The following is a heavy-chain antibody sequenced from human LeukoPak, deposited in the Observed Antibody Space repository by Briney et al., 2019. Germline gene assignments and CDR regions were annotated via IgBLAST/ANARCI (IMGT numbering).Heavy chain of an antibody. Sequence: GGSLRLSCAASGFTFSSYSMNWVRQAPGKGLEWISSISSSSSYIYYADSVKGRFTISRDDAKNSLYLQMNSLRAEDTAVYYCARDLSGPMAPYWGQGTLVTVSP. J-gene: IGHJ4*02. CDR1: GFTFSSYS. CDR2: ISSSSSYI. CDR3: ARDLSGPMAPY. D-gene: IGHD3-10*01. V-gene: IGHV3-21*01.